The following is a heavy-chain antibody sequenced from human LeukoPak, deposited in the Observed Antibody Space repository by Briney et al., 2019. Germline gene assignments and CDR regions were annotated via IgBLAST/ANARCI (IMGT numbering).Heavy chain of an antibody. D-gene: IGHD3-22*01. Sequence: ASVKVSCKVSGYTLTELSMHWVRQAPGKGLEWMGGFDPEDGETIYAQKFQGRVTMTEDTSTDTAYMELSSLRSEDTAVYYYATVRREDYYDSSGYFLPDYWGQGTLVTVSS. CDR2: FDPEDGET. CDR1: GYTLTELS. V-gene: IGHV1-24*01. J-gene: IGHJ4*02. CDR3: ATVRREDYYDSSGYFLPDY.